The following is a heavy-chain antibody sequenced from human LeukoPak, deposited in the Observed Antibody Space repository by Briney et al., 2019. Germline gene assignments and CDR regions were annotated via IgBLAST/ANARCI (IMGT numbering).Heavy chain of an antibody. CDR1: GFTFSSYG. CDR3: AKAVNYYGSGSYFDY. J-gene: IGHJ4*02. V-gene: IGHV3-23*01. Sequence: GGSLRLSCAASGFTFSSYGMSWVRQAPGKGLEWVSAISGSGGSTYYADSVKGRFTISRDNSKNTLYLQMNSLRAEDTAVYYCAKAVNYYGSGSYFDYWGQGTLVTVSS. CDR2: ISGSGGST. D-gene: IGHD3-10*01.